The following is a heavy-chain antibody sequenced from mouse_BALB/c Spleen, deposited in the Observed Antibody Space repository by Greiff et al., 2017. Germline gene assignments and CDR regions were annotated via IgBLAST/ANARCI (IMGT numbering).Heavy chain of an antibody. CDR2: IYPGDGST. Sequence: VQVVESGPELVKPGASVKMSCKASGYTFTSYYIHWVKQRPGQGLEWIGWIYPGDGSTKYNEKFKGKTTLTADKSSSTAYMLLSSLTSEDSAIYFCANNYGYSDAMGYWGQGTSVTVSS. CDR3: ANNYGYSDAMGY. D-gene: IGHD1-2*01. V-gene: IGHV1S56*01. J-gene: IGHJ4*01. CDR1: GYTFTSYY.